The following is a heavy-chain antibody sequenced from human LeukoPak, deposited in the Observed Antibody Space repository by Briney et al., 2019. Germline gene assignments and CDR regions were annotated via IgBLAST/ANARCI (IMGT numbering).Heavy chain of an antibody. D-gene: IGHD2-2*01. J-gene: IGHJ4*02. CDR1: GFSFSDHY. Sequence: GGSLRLSCAASGFSFSDHYTSWIRQAPGKGLEWVSYMSSSDNPIYYADSVKGRFTISRDNDKYSLYLQMNNLRAEDTAVYYCARDRVGSSTSCYDYWGQGTLVTVSS. CDR2: MSSSDNPI. V-gene: IGHV3-11*01. CDR3: ARDRVGSSTSCYDY.